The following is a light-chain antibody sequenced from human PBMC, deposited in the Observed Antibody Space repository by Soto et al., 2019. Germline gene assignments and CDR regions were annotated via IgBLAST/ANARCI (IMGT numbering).Light chain of an antibody. CDR2: LAS. J-gene: IGKJ4*01. CDR3: MQAQQIPLT. CDR1: QSLLHSNGYYY. Sequence: DIVMTQSPLSLPVTPGEPASISCRSSQSLLHSNGYYYLDWYLQKPGQSPQLLIYLASKRASGVPDRFSGSGSGTDFTLKISRVEAEDVGVYYCMQAQQIPLTFAGGTKVEIK. V-gene: IGKV2-28*01.